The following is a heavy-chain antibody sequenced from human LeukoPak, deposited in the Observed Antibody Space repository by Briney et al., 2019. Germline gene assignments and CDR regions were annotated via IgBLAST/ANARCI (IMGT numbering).Heavy chain of an antibody. CDR2: ISWNSGSI. CDR3: AAGGFVRGAEEPFDY. J-gene: IGHJ4*02. V-gene: IGHV3-9*01. D-gene: IGHD3-10*02. CDR1: GFTFDDYA. Sequence: GGSLRLSCIASGFTFDDYAMHWVRQAPGKGLEWVSGISWNSGSIGYADSVKGRFTISRDNAKNSLYLQMNSLRAEDTAVYYCAAGGFVRGAEEPFDYWGQGTLVTVSS.